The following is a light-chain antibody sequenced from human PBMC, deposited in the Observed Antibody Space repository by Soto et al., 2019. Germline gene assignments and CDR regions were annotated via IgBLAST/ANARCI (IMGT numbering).Light chain of an antibody. CDR3: AAWDDRLDVYV. V-gene: IGLV1-44*01. CDR2: STS. CDR1: STNIGSNT. J-gene: IGLJ1*01. Sequence: QAVVTQPPSASGTPGQIVAISCSGSSTNIGSNTVTWYQQLPGTAPKLLIYSTSRRSSGVPGRFSGSKSGASASLSISGLQSEDEADYCCAAWDDRLDVYVFGTGTKLTVL.